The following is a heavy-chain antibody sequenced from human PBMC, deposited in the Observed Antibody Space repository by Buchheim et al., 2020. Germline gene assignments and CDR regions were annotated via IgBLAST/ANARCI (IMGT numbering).Heavy chain of an antibody. CDR1: GFTFSSYA. CDR3: ARANSDFWSGYHEEFFDY. J-gene: IGHJ4*01. Sequence: EVQLLESGGGLVQPGGSLRLSCAASGFTFSSYAMSWVRQAPGKGLEWLSAIGGSGGETYSADSVKGRFTISRDNSKNTLYLQMNSLRAEDTALYQCARANSDFWSGYHEEFFDYWGQGTL. CDR2: IGGSGGET. V-gene: IGHV3-23*01. D-gene: IGHD3-3*01.